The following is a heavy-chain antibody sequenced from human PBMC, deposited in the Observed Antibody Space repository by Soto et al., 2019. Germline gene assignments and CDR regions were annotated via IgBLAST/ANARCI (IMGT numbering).Heavy chain of an antibody. CDR2: ISYDGSNR. CDR1: GFTFNIHA. D-gene: IGHD3-10*01. Sequence: QVQLVESGGGVVQPGRSLRLSCAASGFTFNIHAMHWVRQAPGKGLEWVALISYDGSNRHYVDSVKGRFTIPRDNSKNTLSLQMNSLRPEDTAVYYCVKDLRRGYFDYWGQGTLVTVSS. J-gene: IGHJ4*02. V-gene: IGHV3-30*18. CDR3: VKDLRRGYFDY.